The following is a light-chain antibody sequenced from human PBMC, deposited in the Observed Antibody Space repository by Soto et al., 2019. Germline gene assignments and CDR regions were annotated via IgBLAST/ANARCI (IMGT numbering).Light chain of an antibody. V-gene: IGKV3-20*01. CDR1: KSLSNNIY. CDR2: GAS. Sequence: PESVALAPRVDLSLPCRAKKSLSNNIYLAWYQQKPGQAPRLLIYGASSRATGIPNRFSGSVSGTDFTLTVRRLEPEVFAMYYCEHYGSSHACTFGQGTRLEIK. J-gene: IGKJ5*01. CDR3: EHYGSSHACT.